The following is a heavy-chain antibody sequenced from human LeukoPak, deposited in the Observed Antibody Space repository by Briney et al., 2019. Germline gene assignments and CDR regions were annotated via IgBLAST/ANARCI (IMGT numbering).Heavy chain of an antibody. Sequence: SETLSLTCTVSGGSISSYYWSWIRQPPGKGLEWIGYIYYSGSTNYNPSLKSRVTISVDTSKNQFSLKLSSVTAADTAVYYCASDLGGAKANAFDIWGQGTMVTVSS. D-gene: IGHD3-16*01. CDR1: GGSISSYY. V-gene: IGHV4-59*01. J-gene: IGHJ3*02. CDR2: IYYSGST. CDR3: ASDLGGAKANAFDI.